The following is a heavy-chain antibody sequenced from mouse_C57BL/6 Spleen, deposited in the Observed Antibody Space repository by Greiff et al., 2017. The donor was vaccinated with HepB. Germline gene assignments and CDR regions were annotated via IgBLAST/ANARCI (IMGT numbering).Heavy chain of an antibody. CDR3: ARGGLQDAMDY. V-gene: IGHV5-4*03. CDR1: GFTFSSYA. CDR2: ISDGGSYT. J-gene: IGHJ4*01. Sequence: EVKVVESGGGLVKPGGSLKLSCAASGFTFSSYAMSWVRQTPEKRLEWVATISDGGSYTYYPDNVKGRFTISRDNAKNNLYLQMSHLKSEDTAMYYCARGGLQDAMDYWGQGTSVTVSS. D-gene: IGHD2-2*01.